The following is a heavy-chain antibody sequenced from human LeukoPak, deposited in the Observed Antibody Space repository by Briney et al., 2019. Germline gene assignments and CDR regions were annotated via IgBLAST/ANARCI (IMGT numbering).Heavy chain of an antibody. CDR2: INHSGST. V-gene: IGHV4-34*01. Sequence: PSETLSLTCAVYGGSFSGYYWSWIRQPPGKGLEWIGEINHSGSTNYNPSLKSRVTISVDTSKSQFSLKLSSVTAADTAVYYCARSYYYDSSDYWGQGTLVTVSS. J-gene: IGHJ4*02. CDR3: ARSYYYDSSDY. CDR1: GGSFSGYY. D-gene: IGHD3-22*01.